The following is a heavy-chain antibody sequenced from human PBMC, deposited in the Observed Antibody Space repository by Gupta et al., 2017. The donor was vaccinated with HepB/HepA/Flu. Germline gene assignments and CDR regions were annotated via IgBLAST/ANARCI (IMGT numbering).Heavy chain of an antibody. D-gene: IGHD3-10*01. CDR2: ISSSSSYI. CDR1: GFTFSSYS. Sequence: EVQLVESGGGLVKPGGSLRPSCAASGFTFSSYSMNWVRQAPGKGLEWVSSISSSSSYIYYADSVKGRFTISRDNAKNSLYLQMNSLRAEDTAVYYCARDYYGSGSYYKTFDYWGQGTLVTVSS. CDR3: ARDYYGSGSYYKTFDY. V-gene: IGHV3-21*01. J-gene: IGHJ4*02.